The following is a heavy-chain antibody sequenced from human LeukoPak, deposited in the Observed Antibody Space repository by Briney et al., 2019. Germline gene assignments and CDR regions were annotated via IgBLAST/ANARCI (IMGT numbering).Heavy chain of an antibody. CDR1: GFTFNNYA. CDR3: AKALFDFDY. Sequence: GGSLRLSCAASGFTFNNYAMNWVRQAPGKGLEWVAVISYDGSNKYYADSVKGRFTISRDNSKNTLYLQMNSLRAEDTAVYYCAKALFDFDYWGQGTLVTVSS. CDR2: ISYDGSNK. D-gene: IGHD2-21*01. V-gene: IGHV3-30*18. J-gene: IGHJ4*02.